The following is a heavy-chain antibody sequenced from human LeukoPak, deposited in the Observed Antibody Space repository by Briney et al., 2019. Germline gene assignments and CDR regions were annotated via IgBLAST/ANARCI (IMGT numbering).Heavy chain of an antibody. CDR1: GYTFTSYD. J-gene: IGHJ5*02. Sequence: ASVKVSCKASGYTFTSYDINWVRQATGQGLEWMGWMNPNSGNTGYAQKFQGRVTMTRNTSISTAYMELSSLRSEDTAAYYCARGWVNCSGGSCYSSWFDPWGQGTLVTVSS. CDR2: MNPNSGNT. D-gene: IGHD2-15*01. CDR3: ARGWVNCSGGSCYSSWFDP. V-gene: IGHV1-8*01.